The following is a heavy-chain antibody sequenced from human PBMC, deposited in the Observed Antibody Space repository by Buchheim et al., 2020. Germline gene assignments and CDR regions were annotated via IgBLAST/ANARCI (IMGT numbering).Heavy chain of an antibody. D-gene: IGHD3-22*01. J-gene: IGHJ4*02. V-gene: IGHV3-30-3*01. CDR2: ISYDGSNK. Sequence: QVQQVESGGGVVQPGRSLRLSCAASGFTFSSYAMHWVRQAPGKGLEWVAVISYDGSNKYYADSVKGRFTISRDNSKNTLYLQMNSLRAEDTAVYYCARGSGEYYDSSGYYHYWGQGTL. CDR1: GFTFSSYA. CDR3: ARGSGEYYDSSGYYHY.